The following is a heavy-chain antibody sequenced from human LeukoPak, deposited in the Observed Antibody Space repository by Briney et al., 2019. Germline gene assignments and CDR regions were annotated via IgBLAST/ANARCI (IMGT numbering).Heavy chain of an antibody. CDR3: AKDRTVVVAARIDY. D-gene: IGHD2-15*01. J-gene: IGHJ4*02. V-gene: IGHV3-23*01. CDR1: GFTFRSYA. Sequence: PGGSLRLSCAASGFTFRSYAMSWVRQAPGKGLEGVSAISGSGGSTYYADSVRSRFNISRDNSKNTLDLQMNSLRAEDTAVYYCAKDRTVVVAARIDYWGQGTLVTGSS. CDR2: ISGSGGST.